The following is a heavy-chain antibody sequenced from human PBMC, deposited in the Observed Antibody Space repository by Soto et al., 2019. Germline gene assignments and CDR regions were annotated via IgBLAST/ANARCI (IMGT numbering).Heavy chain of an antibody. J-gene: IGHJ4*02. CDR2: INAGNGNT. CDR1: GYTFTSYA. CDR3: AREGGDYVWGSYRYTGYFDY. D-gene: IGHD3-16*02. V-gene: IGHV1-3*01. Sequence: VASVKVSCKASGYTFTSYAMHWVRQAPGQRLEWMGWINAGNGNTKYSQKFQGRVTITRDTSASTAYMELSSLRSEDTAVYYCAREGGDYVWGSYRYTGYFDYWGQGTLVTVSS.